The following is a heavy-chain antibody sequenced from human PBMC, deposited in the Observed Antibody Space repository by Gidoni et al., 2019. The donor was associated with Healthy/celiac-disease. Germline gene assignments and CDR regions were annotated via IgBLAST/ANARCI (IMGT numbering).Heavy chain of an antibody. D-gene: IGHD5-12*01. J-gene: IGHJ3*02. V-gene: IGHV3-21*01. CDR3: ARFGAGWLQFTGDDAFDI. CDR2: ISSSSSYI. Sequence: EVQLVESVGGLVKPGGSLRLSCAASGFTFSSYSMNWVRQAPGKGLEWVSSISSSSSYIYYADSVKGRFTISRDNAKNSLYLQMNSLRAEDTAVYYCARFGAGWLQFTGDDAFDIWGQGTMVTVSS. CDR1: GFTFSSYS.